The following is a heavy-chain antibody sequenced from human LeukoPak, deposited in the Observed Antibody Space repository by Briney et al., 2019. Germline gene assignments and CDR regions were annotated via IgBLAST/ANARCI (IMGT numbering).Heavy chain of an antibody. V-gene: IGHV3-33*08. D-gene: IGHD2-15*01. J-gene: IGHJ4*02. Sequence: GGSLTLVQPPEGPSLATGCTESARQAPGKGLEWVAVIWYDGSHKYYADSVKGRFTLSRDNAKNTLFLQMNSLRPEDTAVYFCAGRRTELLEFDYWGQGTLVTVSS. CDR3: AGRRTELLEFDY. CDR2: IWYDGSHK. CDR1: EGPSLATG.